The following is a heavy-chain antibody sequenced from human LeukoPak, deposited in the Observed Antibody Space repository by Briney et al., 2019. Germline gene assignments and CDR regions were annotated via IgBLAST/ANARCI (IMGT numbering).Heavy chain of an antibody. CDR3: AKASSVSNADAVL. J-gene: IGHJ4*02. CDR1: GFTFSSYA. CDR2: LKGTGEK. Sequence: GALRLSCAASGFTFSSYAMSWVRPTPARGREWVSSLKGTGEKFYAYSVKGRFTLSRDDSRNTVYLQLNNLRVDDTAVYYCAKASSVSNADAVLWGQGTVVTVSS. D-gene: IGHD6-6*01. V-gene: IGHV3-23*01.